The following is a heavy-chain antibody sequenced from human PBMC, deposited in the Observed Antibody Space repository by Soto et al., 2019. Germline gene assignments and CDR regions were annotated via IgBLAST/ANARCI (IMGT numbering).Heavy chain of an antibody. V-gene: IGHV3-33*01. CDR1: GFTFSSYG. Sequence: QVQLVESGGGVVQPGRSLRLSCAASGFTFSSYGMHWVRQAPGKGLEWVAVIWYDGSNKYYADSVKGRFTISRDNSKNTLYLQMNSLRAEDTAVYYCARDQSRKIAAADYWGQGTLVTVSS. CDR3: ARDQSRKIAAADY. J-gene: IGHJ4*02. CDR2: IWYDGSNK. D-gene: IGHD6-13*01.